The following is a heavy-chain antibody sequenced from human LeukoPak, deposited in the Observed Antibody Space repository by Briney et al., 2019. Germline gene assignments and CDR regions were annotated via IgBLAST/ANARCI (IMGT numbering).Heavy chain of an antibody. CDR3: AKDIRYSGYDPFDY. V-gene: IGHV3-9*01. D-gene: IGHD5-12*01. Sequence: GRSLRLSCAASGFTFDDYAMHWLRQAPGKGLEWVSGISWNSGSIGYADSVKGRFTISRDNAKNSLYLQMNSLRAEDTALYYCAKDIRYSGYDPFDYWGQGTLVTVSS. J-gene: IGHJ4*02. CDR2: ISWNSGSI. CDR1: GFTFDDYA.